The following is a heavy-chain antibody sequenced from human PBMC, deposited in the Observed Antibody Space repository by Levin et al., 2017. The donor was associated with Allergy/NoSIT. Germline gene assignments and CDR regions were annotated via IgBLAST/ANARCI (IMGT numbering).Heavy chain of an antibody. Sequence: ASVKVSCKASGYTFTSYDINWVRQATGQGLEWMGWMNPNSGNSGYAQKFQGRVTMTRNTSISTAYMELSSLRSEDTAVYYCARGQGQQLVLGGDVWGQGTTVTVSS. V-gene: IGHV1-8*01. CDR2: MNPNSGNS. J-gene: IGHJ6*02. CDR3: ARGQGQQLVLGGDV. D-gene: IGHD6-13*01. CDR1: GYTFTSYD.